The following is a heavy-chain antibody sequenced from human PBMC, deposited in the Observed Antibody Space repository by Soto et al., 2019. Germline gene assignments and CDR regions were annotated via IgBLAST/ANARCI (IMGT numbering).Heavy chain of an antibody. D-gene: IGHD3-10*01. J-gene: IGHJ6*02. CDR3: AKDRALENQTPYGMDV. Sequence: EVQLLESGGGLGQPRGSLRLSCVASPITFYNHAAMSWVRQAPGKGLEWVSTISGRGDQSDYVDSVKGRFTISRDNSKNRLYLQMNNLRVDDTAVYYCAKDRALENQTPYGMDVWGQGTTVTV. V-gene: IGHV3-23*01. CDR2: ISGRGDQS. CDR1: PITFYNHAA.